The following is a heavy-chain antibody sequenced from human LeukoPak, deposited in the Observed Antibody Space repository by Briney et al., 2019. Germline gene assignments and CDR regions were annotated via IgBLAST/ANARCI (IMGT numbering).Heavy chain of an antibody. V-gene: IGHV3-11*04. Sequence: GGSLRLSCAASGFTFSDYYMSWIRQAPGKGLEWVSFISGSSSTIYYADSVKGRFTISRDNADNSLYLQVNSLRVEDTAVYYCARASPYGSGSYRALDYWGQGTLVTVSS. CDR1: GFTFSDYY. J-gene: IGHJ4*02. D-gene: IGHD3-10*01. CDR2: ISGSSSTI. CDR3: ARASPYGSGSYRALDY.